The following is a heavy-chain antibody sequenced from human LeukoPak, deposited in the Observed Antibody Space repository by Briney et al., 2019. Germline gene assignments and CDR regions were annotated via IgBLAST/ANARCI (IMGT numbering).Heavy chain of an antibody. CDR1: GGAFSSYV. Sequence: ASVKVSCKASGGAFSSYVISWVRQAPGQGLEWMGGIIPIFGTADYAQKFQGRLTITADKSTSTAYMELSSLRSEDTAIYYCASATLRCSGGSCYEMDVWGKGTTVTASS. J-gene: IGHJ6*04. D-gene: IGHD2-15*01. V-gene: IGHV1-69*06. CDR3: ASATLRCSGGSCYEMDV. CDR2: IIPIFGTA.